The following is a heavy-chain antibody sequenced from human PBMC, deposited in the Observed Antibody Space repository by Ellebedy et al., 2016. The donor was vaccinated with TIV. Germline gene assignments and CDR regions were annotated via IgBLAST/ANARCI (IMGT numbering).Heavy chain of an antibody. CDR3: ARVSAQWLVPDQ. J-gene: IGHJ4*02. CDR1: GFTFSNAW. Sequence: SXAASGFTFSNAWMSWVRQPPGRGLEWIGEVYYTGRTNYNPSLKSRVTISLVRSINHFSLRLTSVTAADTAMYFCARVSAQWLVPDQWGQGTLVIVSS. CDR2: VYYTGRT. D-gene: IGHD6-19*01. V-gene: IGHV4-4*01.